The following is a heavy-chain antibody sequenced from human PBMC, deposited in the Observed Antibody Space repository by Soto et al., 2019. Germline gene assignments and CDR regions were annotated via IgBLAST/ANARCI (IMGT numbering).Heavy chain of an antibody. Sequence: VSCKASGGTFSSYAISWVRQAPGQGLEWMGGIIPIFGTANYAQKFQGRVTITADESTSTAYMELSSLRSEDTAVYYCARDIPPSTSCYMCYYYGMDVWGQGTTVTVSS. J-gene: IGHJ6*02. CDR2: IIPIFGTA. D-gene: IGHD2-2*02. V-gene: IGHV1-69*01. CDR1: GGTFSSYA. CDR3: ARDIPPSTSCYMCYYYGMDV.